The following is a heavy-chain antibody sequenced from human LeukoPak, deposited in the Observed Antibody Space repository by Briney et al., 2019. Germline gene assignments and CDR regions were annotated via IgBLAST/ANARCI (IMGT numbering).Heavy chain of an antibody. CDR1: GFTFSRYW. CDR2: IKEDGSKK. Sequence: GGSLRLSCAASGFTFSRYWMTWVRQAPGKGLEWVANIKEDGSKKNYVDSVKGRFTISRDNAKNSLYLQMNSLRGEDTAVYYCVRGRGSYGWFDPWGQGTLVTVSS. V-gene: IGHV3-7*01. J-gene: IGHJ5*02. CDR3: VRGRGSYGWFDP. D-gene: IGHD3-10*01.